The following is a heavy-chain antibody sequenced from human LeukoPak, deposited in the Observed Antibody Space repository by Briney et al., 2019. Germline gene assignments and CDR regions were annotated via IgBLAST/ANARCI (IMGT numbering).Heavy chain of an antibody. V-gene: IGHV3-11*06. CDR3: ARDSVWAFDY. CDR2: ISSDGSYT. D-gene: IGHD1-26*01. CDR1: GFTFSYYY. J-gene: IGHJ4*02. Sequence: GGSLRLSCVASGFTFSYYYMSWIRQAPGKGLEWVSYISSDGSYTNYADSVKGRFTISRDNAKNSLYLQMNSLRDEDTAVYYCARDSVWAFDYWGQGALVTVSS.